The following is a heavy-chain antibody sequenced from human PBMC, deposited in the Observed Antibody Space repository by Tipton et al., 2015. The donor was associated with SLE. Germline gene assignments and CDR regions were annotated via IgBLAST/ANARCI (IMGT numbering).Heavy chain of an antibody. V-gene: IGHV3-9*01. D-gene: IGHD6-19*01. J-gene: IGHJ4*02. CDR3: AKDLSSSGWYYFDY. Sequence: SLRLSCAASGFTFDDYAMHWVRQAPGKGLEWVSGISWNSGGIGYADSVKGRFTISRDNAKNSLYLQMNSLRAEDTALYYCAKDLSSSGWYYFDYWGQGTLVTVSS. CDR2: ISWNSGGI. CDR1: GFTFDDYA.